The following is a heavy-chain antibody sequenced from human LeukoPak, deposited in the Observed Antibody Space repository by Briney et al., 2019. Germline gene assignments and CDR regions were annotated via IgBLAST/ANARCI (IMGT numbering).Heavy chain of an antibody. J-gene: IGHJ4*02. D-gene: IGHD3-3*01. CDR3: ARSADFWSGLDF. V-gene: IGHV3-9*03. CDR1: GFHFDAYA. Sequence: GGSLRLSCAAAGFHFDAYAMHWVRQAPGKGLEWVSGISWNSGKMAYADSVKGRFTISRDNAENSLYLQMTSLRPEDMALYYCARSADFWSGLDFWGQGTLVTVSS. CDR2: ISWNSGKM.